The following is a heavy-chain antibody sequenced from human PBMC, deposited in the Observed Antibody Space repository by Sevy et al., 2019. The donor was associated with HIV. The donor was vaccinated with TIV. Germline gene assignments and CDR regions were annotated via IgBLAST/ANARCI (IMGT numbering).Heavy chain of an antibody. Sequence: GESLKISCKGSGYSFTSYWIGWVRQMPGKGLEWMGIIYPGDSDTGYSPSFQGQVTISADKSISTAYLQWSSLKASDTAMYYCASPNYYDSSGSFGAFDIWGQGTMVTVSS. CDR3: ASPNYYDSSGSFGAFDI. D-gene: IGHD3-22*01. V-gene: IGHV5-51*01. CDR2: IYPGDSDT. CDR1: GYSFTSYW. J-gene: IGHJ3*02.